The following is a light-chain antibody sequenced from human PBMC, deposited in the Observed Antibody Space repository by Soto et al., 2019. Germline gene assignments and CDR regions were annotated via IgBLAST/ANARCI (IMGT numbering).Light chain of an antibody. CDR2: DAS. J-gene: IGKJ4*01. V-gene: IGKV3-11*01. CDR1: QSVSSY. Sequence: EIVLTQSPATLSLSPGERATLSCRASQSVSSYLAWYQQKPGQAPRILIYDASNRATGIPDRFSGSRSRTAFTLTISSLEPEDFAVYYWQQRSNWSVTFGGGTKVEIK. CDR3: QQRSNWSVT.